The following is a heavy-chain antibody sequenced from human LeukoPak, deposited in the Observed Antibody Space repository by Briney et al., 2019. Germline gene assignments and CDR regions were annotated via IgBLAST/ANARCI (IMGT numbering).Heavy chain of an antibody. CDR3: ARDPGAYYDSSGYLNWFDP. D-gene: IGHD3-22*01. CDR1: GGSITTRSYY. J-gene: IGHJ5*02. Sequence: SETLSLTCTVSGGSITTRSYYWGWIRQPPGKGLEWIGSMHHSGSTYYNPSLKSRVTTSVDTSKNQFSLKLSSLTAPDTAVYYFARDPGAYYDSSGYLNWFDPWGQGTLVTVSS. CDR2: MHHSGST. V-gene: IGHV4-39*07.